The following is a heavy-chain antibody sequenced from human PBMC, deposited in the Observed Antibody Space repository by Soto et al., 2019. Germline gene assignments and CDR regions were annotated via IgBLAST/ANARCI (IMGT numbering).Heavy chain of an antibody. D-gene: IGHD6-19*01. J-gene: IGHJ5*02. CDR3: AKKVAATGWFDP. Sequence: TLSLTCTVSGGSISSGGYYCSCIRQHPGKGLEWIGYIYYSGSTYYDPSLKSRVTISVDTSKNQFSLKLSSVTAADTAVYYCAKKVAATGWFDPWGQGTLVTVSS. CDR2: IYYSGST. CDR1: GGSISSGGYY. V-gene: IGHV4-31*03.